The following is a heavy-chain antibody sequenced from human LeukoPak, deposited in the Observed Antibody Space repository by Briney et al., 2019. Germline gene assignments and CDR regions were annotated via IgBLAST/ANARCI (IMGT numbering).Heavy chain of an antibody. Sequence: ASVKVSCKASGYTFTSYAMHWVRQAPGQRLEWMGWINAGNGNTKYSQKFQGRVTITRDTSASTAYMELSSLRSEDTAVYYCARDYYDSSGYYYEFDYWGQGTLVTVSS. V-gene: IGHV1-3*01. CDR1: GYTFTSYA. CDR2: INAGNGNT. J-gene: IGHJ4*02. D-gene: IGHD3-22*01. CDR3: ARDYYDSSGYYYEFDY.